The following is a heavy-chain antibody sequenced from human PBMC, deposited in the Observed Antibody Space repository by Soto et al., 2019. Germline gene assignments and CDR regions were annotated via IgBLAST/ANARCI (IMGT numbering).Heavy chain of an antibody. J-gene: IGHJ4*01. D-gene: IGHD3-16*02. CDR2: IIPIFGTA. CDR3: ARGLRLGELSFSY. CDR1: GGTFSSHA. V-gene: IGHV1-69*01. Sequence: QVQLVQSGAEVKKPGSSVKVSCKASGGTFSSHAISWVRQAPGQGLEWMGGIIPIFGTAKYAQNFQGRVTITADESTSTANMELSSLRSEDTAVYYCARGLRLGELSFSYWGQRPRVTVSS.